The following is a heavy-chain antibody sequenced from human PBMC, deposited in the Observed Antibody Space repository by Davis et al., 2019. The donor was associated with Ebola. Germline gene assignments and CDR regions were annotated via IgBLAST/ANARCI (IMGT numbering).Heavy chain of an antibody. J-gene: IGHJ4*02. CDR3: ARLMRDSLWPYYYDSSGYPYPDY. CDR2: IYYSGST. D-gene: IGHD3-22*01. Sequence: PSETLSLTCTVSGGSISSSSYYWGWIRQPPGKGLEWIGSIYYSGSTYYNPSLKSRVTISVDTSKNQFSLKLSSVTAADTAVYYCARLMRDSLWPYYYDSSGYPYPDYWGQGTLVTVSS. V-gene: IGHV4-39*01. CDR1: GGSISSSSYY.